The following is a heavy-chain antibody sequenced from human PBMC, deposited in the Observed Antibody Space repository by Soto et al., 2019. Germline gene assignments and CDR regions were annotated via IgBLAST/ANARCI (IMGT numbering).Heavy chain of an antibody. J-gene: IGHJ6*02. V-gene: IGHV3-21*01. Sequence: GGSLGLSCASSGFTLHTYTMNWVRQAPGKGLEWVSSISSSSAYIYYADSVKGRFTISRDNAKDSLFLQMNGLRAEDTAVYYCARDRKLGPGPNYYYYGMDVWGQGTTVTVSS. CDR1: GFTLHTYT. CDR3: ARDRKLGPGPNYYYYGMDV. CDR2: ISSSSAYI.